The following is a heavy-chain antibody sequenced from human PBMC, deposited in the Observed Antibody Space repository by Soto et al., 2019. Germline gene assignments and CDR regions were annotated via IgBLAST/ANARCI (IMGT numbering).Heavy chain of an antibody. CDR2: INHSGST. Sequence: SETLSLTCAVYGGSFSGYYWSWIRQPPGKGLEWIGEINHSGSTNYNPSLKSRVTISVDTSKNQFSLKLSSVTAADTAVYYCARGVRLMVYATGLTFDYWGQGTLVTVSS. J-gene: IGHJ4*02. D-gene: IGHD2-8*01. V-gene: IGHV4-34*01. CDR3: ARGVRLMVYATGLTFDY. CDR1: GGSFSGYY.